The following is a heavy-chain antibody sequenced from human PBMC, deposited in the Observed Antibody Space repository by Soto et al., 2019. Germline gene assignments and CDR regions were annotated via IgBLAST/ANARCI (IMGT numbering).Heavy chain of an antibody. Sequence: QVQLVESGGGVVQPGRSLRLSCAASGFTFSSYGMHWVRQSPGKGLEWVAVIWYDGSNKYYADSVKGRFTISRDNSKNTLYLQMNSLRAEDTAVYYCARESGRYFDYWGQGTLVTVSS. CDR2: IWYDGSNK. V-gene: IGHV3-33*01. CDR3: ARESGRYFDY. D-gene: IGHD3-10*01. J-gene: IGHJ4*02. CDR1: GFTFSSYG.